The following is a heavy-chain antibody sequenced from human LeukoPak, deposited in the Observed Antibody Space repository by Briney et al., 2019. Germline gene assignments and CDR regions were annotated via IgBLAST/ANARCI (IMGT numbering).Heavy chain of an antibody. J-gene: IGHJ4*02. D-gene: IGHD6-13*01. CDR3: ARAPDSSSSWLLFDY. V-gene: IGHV4-39*07. CDR2: IYYSGST. Sequence: SETLSLTYTVSGGSISSSSYYWGWIRQPPGKGLEWIGSIYYSGSTYYNPSLKSRVTISVDTSKNQFSLKLSSVTAADTAVYYCARAPDSSSSWLLFDYWGQGTLVTVSS. CDR1: GGSISSSSYY.